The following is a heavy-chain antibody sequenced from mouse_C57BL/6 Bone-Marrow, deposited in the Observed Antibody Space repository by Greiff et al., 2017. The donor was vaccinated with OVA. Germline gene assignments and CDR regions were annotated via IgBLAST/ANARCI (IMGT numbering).Heavy chain of an antibody. CDR1: GYTFTDYY. Sequence: EVQLQQSGPELVKPGASVTIPCKASGYTFTDYYMDWVKQSHGKSLEWIGDINPNNGGTIYNQKFKGKATLTVDKSSSTAYMELRGRTSEDTAVYDCASKDDGRSYAMDDWGQGTSVTVSS. CDR3: ASKDDGRSYAMDD. J-gene: IGHJ4*01. V-gene: IGHV1-18*01. CDR2: INPNNGGT. D-gene: IGHD1-1*01.